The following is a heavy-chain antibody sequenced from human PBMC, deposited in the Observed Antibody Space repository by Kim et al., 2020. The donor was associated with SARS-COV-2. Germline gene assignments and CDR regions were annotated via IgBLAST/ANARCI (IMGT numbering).Heavy chain of an antibody. V-gene: IGHV3-33*06. CDR2: IWYDGSNK. CDR3: AKPPYDLLTDYPVDYGM. CDR1: GFTFSDFG. D-gene: IGHD3-9*01. Sequence: GGSLRLSCAASGFTFSDFGMHWVRQAPGRGLEWVAVIWYDGSNKYYADSVKGRFTISRDNSNNTLYLQMNSLRAEDTALYYCAKPPYDLLTDYPVDYGM. J-gene: IGHJ6*01.